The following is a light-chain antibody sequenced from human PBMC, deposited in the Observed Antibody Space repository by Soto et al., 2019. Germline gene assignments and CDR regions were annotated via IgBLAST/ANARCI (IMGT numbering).Light chain of an antibody. V-gene: IGLV1-44*01. CDR2: ADS. CDR3: AAWDDNLNGPL. CDR1: ISNIGTNS. Sequence: QSVLTQPPSASGTPGQRVTISCSGDISNIGTNSVHWYQHLPGTASKLVIYADSQRPSGVPDRFSGSKSGTSASLAISGLQSEDDADYLCAAWDDNLNGPLFGTGTKVTVL. J-gene: IGLJ1*01.